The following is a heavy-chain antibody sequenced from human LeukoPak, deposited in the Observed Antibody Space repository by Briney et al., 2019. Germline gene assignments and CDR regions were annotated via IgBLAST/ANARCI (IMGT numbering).Heavy chain of an antibody. V-gene: IGHV3-23*01. Sequence: GGSLRLSCAASGFSFSSYAMSWVRQAPGKGLEWVSGLSVSGDSADYADSVKGRFTISRDKSRNTLYLQMNSLRAEDTAVYYCAKGSGYSSSWPFDYWGQGTLVTVSS. CDR3: AKGSGYSSSWPFDY. D-gene: IGHD6-13*01. CDR1: GFSFSSYA. J-gene: IGHJ4*02. CDR2: LSVSGDSA.